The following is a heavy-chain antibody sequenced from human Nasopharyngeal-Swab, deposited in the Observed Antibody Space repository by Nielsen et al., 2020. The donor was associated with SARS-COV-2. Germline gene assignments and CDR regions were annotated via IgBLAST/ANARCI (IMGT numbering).Heavy chain of an antibody. CDR3: ARELVWGSYRDYFDY. Sequence: GGSLRLSCAASGFTFSSYSMNWVRQAPGKGLEWVSYVTSSSDAIYYADSVKGRFTISRDNAKNSLYLQMNSLRAEDTAVYYCARELVWGSYRDYFDYWGQGTLVTVSS. CDR2: VTSSSDAI. V-gene: IGHV3-48*01. D-gene: IGHD3-16*02. CDR1: GFTFSSYS. J-gene: IGHJ4*02.